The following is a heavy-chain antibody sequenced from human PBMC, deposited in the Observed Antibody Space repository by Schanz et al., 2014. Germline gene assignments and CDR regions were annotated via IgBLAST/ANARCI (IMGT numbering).Heavy chain of an antibody. V-gene: IGHV3-33*01. CDR2: IWNNGVTK. CDR3: ARDSRPNYDFLTAYYSIDY. J-gene: IGHJ4*02. D-gene: IGHD3-9*01. Sequence: QVQMVESGGGVVQPGRSLRLSCAASGFAFSVYGMHWVRQAPGKGPEWVAVIWNNGVTKYYADSVRGRFTISRDYSKNTLYLQMSSLRAEDTAVYYCARDSRPNYDFLTAYYSIDYWGQGPLVTVSS. CDR1: GFAFSVYG.